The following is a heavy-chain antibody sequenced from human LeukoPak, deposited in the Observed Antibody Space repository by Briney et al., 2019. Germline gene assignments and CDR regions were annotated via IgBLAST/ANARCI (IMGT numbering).Heavy chain of an antibody. CDR2: INPKSGGS. V-gene: IGHV1-2*02. D-gene: IGHD6-13*01. CDR1: GYRFTDYY. J-gene: IGHJ5*02. Sequence: SVKVSCKASGYRFTDYYLYWVRQAPGQGLEWMGWINPKSGGSKSAQRFQGRVTMTRDTTMNTAYMEMNRLGSDDTAVYYCARDGVQSSSSVGDWLDPWGQGTRVTVSS. CDR3: ARDGVQSSSSVGDWLDP.